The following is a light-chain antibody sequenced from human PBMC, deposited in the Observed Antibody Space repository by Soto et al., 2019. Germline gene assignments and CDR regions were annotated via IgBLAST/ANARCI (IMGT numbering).Light chain of an antibody. CDR1: QGIGDT. CDR3: QQYNNWPPWT. Sequence: EIVMTQSPATLSVSPWEVATLSCGASQGIGDTLAWYQQKPGQTPRLLIYDTSIRATGVPARFSGSRSGAEFTLTISSLQSEDFAVYYCQQYNNWPPWTFGQGTKVDIK. J-gene: IGKJ1*01. CDR2: DTS. V-gene: IGKV3-15*01.